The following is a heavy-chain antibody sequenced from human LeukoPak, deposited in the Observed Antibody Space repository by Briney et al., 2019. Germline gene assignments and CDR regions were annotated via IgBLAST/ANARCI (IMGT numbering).Heavy chain of an antibody. V-gene: IGHV4-59*01. CDR1: GGPISSSF. Sequence: PSETLSLTCTVSGGPISSSFWSWIRQPPGKGLEWIGHIYYSGSTNYNPSLKSRVTISVDTSKNQFSLKLSSVTAADTAVYSCARRGANSGSYSHFDLRGRGTLVTVSA. CDR2: IYYSGST. CDR3: ARRGANSGSYSHFDL. D-gene: IGHD1-26*01. J-gene: IGHJ2*01.